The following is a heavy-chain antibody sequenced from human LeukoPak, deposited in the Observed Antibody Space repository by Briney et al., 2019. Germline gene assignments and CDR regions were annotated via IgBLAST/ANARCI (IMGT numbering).Heavy chain of an antibody. V-gene: IGHV4-34*01. CDR2: INHSGST. CDR1: GGSFSGYY. J-gene: IGHJ4*02. Sequence: SETLSLTCAVYGGSFSGYYWSWLRQPPGKGLEWIGEINHSGSTNYNPSLKSRVTISVDTSKNQFSLKLSSVTAADTAVYYCARTTPYYDSSGYPGYWGQGTLVTVSS. D-gene: IGHD3-22*01. CDR3: ARTTPYYDSSGYPGY.